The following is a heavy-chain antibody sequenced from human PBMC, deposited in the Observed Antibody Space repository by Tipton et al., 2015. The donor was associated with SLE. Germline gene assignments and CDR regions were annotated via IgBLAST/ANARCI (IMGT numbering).Heavy chain of an antibody. CDR1: GGSISSYY. D-gene: IGHD6-19*01. CDR2: IYYSGST. J-gene: IGHJ3*02. CDR3: ARAPRLGAFDI. V-gene: IGHV4-59*08. Sequence: TLSLTCTVSGGSISSYYWSWIRQPPGKGLEWIGYIYYSGSTNYNPSLKSRVTISVDTSKNQFSLKLSSVTAADTAVYYCARAPRLGAFDIWGQGTMVTGSS.